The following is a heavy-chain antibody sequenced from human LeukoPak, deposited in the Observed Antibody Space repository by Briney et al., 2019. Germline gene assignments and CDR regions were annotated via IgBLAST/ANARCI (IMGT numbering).Heavy chain of an antibody. CDR2: IYYSGST. V-gene: IGHV4-59*01. CDR1: GVSISSYY. J-gene: IGHJ4*02. Sequence: SETLSLTCTVSGVSISSYYWTWIRQPPGKGLEWIGCIYYSGSTNYNPSLKSRVTISVDTSKNQFSLKLSSVTAADTAVYYRARALKVPAASGIFDYWGQGTLVTVSS. D-gene: IGHD2-2*01. CDR3: ARALKVPAASGIFDY.